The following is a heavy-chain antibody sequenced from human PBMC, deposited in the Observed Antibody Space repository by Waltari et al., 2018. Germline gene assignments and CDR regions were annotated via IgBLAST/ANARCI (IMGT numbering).Heavy chain of an antibody. J-gene: IGHJ3*02. CDR1: GYSFTSYW. CDR3: ARPLAAILLGSFDI. V-gene: IGHV5-51*01. CDR2: LYPGNSDT. Sequence: EVQLVQSGAEVKKPGESLKISCKGYGYSFTSYWIGWVRQMPGKGLEWMGSLYPGNSDTRYSPSLQGHVTISSDKSSSTAYLQWSSLKASDTAMYYCARPLAAILLGSFDIWGQGTMVTVSS. D-gene: IGHD2-15*01.